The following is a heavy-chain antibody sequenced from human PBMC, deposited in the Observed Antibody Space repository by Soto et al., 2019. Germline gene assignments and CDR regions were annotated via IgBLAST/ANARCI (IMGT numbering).Heavy chain of an antibody. CDR2: IYYRGNT. CDR1: GGSISSSSYY. V-gene: IGHV4-39*02. D-gene: IGHD2-15*01. J-gene: IGHJ4*02. Sequence: QLQLQESGPGLVKPSETLSLTCTVSGGSISSSSYYWGWIRQPPGKGLEWIGSIYYRGNTYYNPSLKSRVTISVDTSKIQFSLKLSSVTAAYTAVYYCGREGGGYCSGGSCQVDYWGQGTLVTVSS. CDR3: GREGGGYCSGGSCQVDY.